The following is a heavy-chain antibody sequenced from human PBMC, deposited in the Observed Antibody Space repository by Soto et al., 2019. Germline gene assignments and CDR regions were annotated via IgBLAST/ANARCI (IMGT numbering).Heavy chain of an antibody. V-gene: IGHV3-43*01. Sequence: RRLSCAASGFTLDDYTMHWVRQAPGKGLEWVSLISWDGDSTYYADSVKGRFTISRDNSKNTLYLQMNSLRAEDTAVYYCAKDDIVVVPAAIIEYYYYYGMDVWGQGTTVTVSS. J-gene: IGHJ6*02. CDR1: GFTLDDYT. CDR3: AKDDIVVVPAAIIEYYYYYGMDV. D-gene: IGHD2-2*02. CDR2: ISWDGDST.